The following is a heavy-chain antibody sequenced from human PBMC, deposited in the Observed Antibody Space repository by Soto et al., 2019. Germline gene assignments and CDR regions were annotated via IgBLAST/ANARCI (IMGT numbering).Heavy chain of an antibody. J-gene: IGHJ6*02. V-gene: IGHV4-39*01. CDR2: FHYSGRT. D-gene: IGHD2-2*01. CDR1: GGSISSGPYS. CDR3: ARLAGYCSGTSCYGYYGMDV. Sequence: ETLSLTCSVSGGSISSGPYSWGWIRQPPGKGLEWIGTFHYSGRTYYSPSLESRVTISVDTSKNQFSLKVSSVTAADTAVFYCARLAGYCSGTSCYGYYGMDVWGQGTTV.